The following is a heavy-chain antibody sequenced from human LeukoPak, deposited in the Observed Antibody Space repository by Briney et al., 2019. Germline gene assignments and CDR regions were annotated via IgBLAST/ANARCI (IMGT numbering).Heavy chain of an antibody. CDR1: GGTFSTYA. CDR2: IIPILGIA. J-gene: IGHJ4*02. V-gene: IGHV1-69*04. CDR3: ARAGDYYGSGSYYSGYFDY. Sequence: SVKVSCKVSGGTFSTYAINWVRQAPGQGLEWMGRIIPILGIANYAQKFQGRVTITADKSMSTAYMELSSLRSEDTAVYYCARAGDYYGSGSYYSGYFDYWGQGTLVTVSS. D-gene: IGHD3-10*01.